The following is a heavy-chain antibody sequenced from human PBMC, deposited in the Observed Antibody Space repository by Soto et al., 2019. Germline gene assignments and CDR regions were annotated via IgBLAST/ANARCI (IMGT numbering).Heavy chain of an antibody. CDR1: GDSISGGASF. CDR3: AKLSCTSSTCYFPGWFDP. Sequence: QVQLQESGPGLVKPSETLSLTCTVSGDSISGGASFWSWIRQPPGKGLERIANVYYSGSSYYNPSLKSRLTISVDTTKNQCSLQLKSMTAADTAVYYCAKLSCTSSTCYFPGWFDPWGQGTLVTVSS. V-gene: IGHV4-31*03. CDR2: VYYSGSS. D-gene: IGHD2-2*01. J-gene: IGHJ5*02.